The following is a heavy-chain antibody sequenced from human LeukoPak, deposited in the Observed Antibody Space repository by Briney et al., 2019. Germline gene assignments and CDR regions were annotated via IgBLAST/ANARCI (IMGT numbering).Heavy chain of an antibody. D-gene: IGHD2-21*02. V-gene: IGHV5-51*01. CDR3: ARTYCGGDCYYTYFDY. Sequence: GESLKISCKGSGYSFTTYWIGWARQMPGKGLEWMGIIYPGDSDTRYSPSFQGQVTISADKSISTAYLQWSSLKAPDTATYYCARTYCGGDCYYTYFDYWGQGTLVTVSS. CDR1: GYSFTTYW. CDR2: IYPGDSDT. J-gene: IGHJ4*02.